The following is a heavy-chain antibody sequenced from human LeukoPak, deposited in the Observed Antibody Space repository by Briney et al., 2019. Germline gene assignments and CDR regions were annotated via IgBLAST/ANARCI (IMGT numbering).Heavy chain of an antibody. CDR2: ISAYNGNT. CDR1: GYTFTSYG. D-gene: IGHD3-10*01. V-gene: IGHV1-18*01. Sequence: ASVKVSCKASGYTFTSYGISWVRQALGQGLGWMGWISAYNGNTNYAQKLQGRVTMTTDTSTSTAYMELRSLRSDDTAVYYCARAPLLWFGEFPMFDPWGQGTLVTVSS. CDR3: ARAPLLWFGEFPMFDP. J-gene: IGHJ5*02.